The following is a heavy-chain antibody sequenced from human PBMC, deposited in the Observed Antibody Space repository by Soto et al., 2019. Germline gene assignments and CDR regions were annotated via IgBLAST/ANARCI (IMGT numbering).Heavy chain of an antibody. CDR3: ARRIAARLDFDY. V-gene: IGHV1-69*13. CDR1: GGTFSSYA. Sequence: SVKVSCKASGGTFSSYAISWVRQAPGQGLEWMGGIIPIFGTANYAQKFQGRVTITADESTSTAYMELSSLRSEDTAVYYCARRIAARLDFDYWGQRTLVTVSS. D-gene: IGHD6-6*01. CDR2: IIPIFGTA. J-gene: IGHJ4*02.